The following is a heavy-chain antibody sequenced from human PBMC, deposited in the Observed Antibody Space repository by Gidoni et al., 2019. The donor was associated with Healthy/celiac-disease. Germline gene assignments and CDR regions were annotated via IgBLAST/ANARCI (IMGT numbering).Heavy chain of an antibody. D-gene: IGHD3-9*01. CDR3: ARGWIGILTGYYLLGAFDI. Sequence: QVQLVQSGAGVKKPGSSVKVSCKASGGTFSSYAISWVRQAPGQGLEWMGGIIPIFGTANYAQKFQGRVTITADESTSTAYMELSSLRSEDTAVYYCARGWIGILTGYYLLGAFDIWGQGTMVTVSS. V-gene: IGHV1-69*01. CDR1: GGTFSSYA. J-gene: IGHJ3*02. CDR2: IIPIFGTA.